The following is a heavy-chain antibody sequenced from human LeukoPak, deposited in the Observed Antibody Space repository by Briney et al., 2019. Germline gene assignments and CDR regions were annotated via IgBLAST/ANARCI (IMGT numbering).Heavy chain of an antibody. CDR3: ARETYYYDSSGYYVTYYYYMDV. V-gene: IGHV4-30-4*08. J-gene: IGHJ6*03. Sequence: SETLSLTCAVYGGSFSGYYWSWIRQPPGKGLEWIGYIYYSGSTYYNPSLKSRVTISVDTSKNQFSLKLSSVTAADTAVYYCARETYYYDSSGYYVTYYYYMDVWGKGTTVTVSS. CDR1: GGSFSGYY. D-gene: IGHD3-22*01. CDR2: IYYSGST.